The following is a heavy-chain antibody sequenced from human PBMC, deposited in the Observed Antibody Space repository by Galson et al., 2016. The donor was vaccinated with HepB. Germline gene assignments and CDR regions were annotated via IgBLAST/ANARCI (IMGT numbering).Heavy chain of an antibody. V-gene: IGHV4-59*01. D-gene: IGHD1-26*01. Sequence: SETLSLTCTVSGGSISPYYWSWIRQPPGKGLEWIGYIYYSGSTNYNPSLKSRVTISVDTSKNQFSLNLSSVTAADMAVYYCARSSGSFWGQGTLVTVSS. CDR1: GGSISPYY. CDR2: IYYSGST. CDR3: ARSSGSF. J-gene: IGHJ4*02.